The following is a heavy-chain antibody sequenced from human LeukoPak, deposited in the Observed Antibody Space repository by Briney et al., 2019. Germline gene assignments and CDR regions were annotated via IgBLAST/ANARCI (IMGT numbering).Heavy chain of an antibody. V-gene: IGHV1-24*01. CDR2: FDPEDGET. Sequence: ASVKVSCKVSGYTLTELSMHWVRQAPGKGLEWMGGFDPEDGETIYAQKLQGRVTMTEDTSTDAAYMELSSLRSEDTAMYYCATAVTTAGSFDYWGQGTLVTVSS. CDR1: GYTLTELS. D-gene: IGHD4-11*01. J-gene: IGHJ4*02. CDR3: ATAVTTAGSFDY.